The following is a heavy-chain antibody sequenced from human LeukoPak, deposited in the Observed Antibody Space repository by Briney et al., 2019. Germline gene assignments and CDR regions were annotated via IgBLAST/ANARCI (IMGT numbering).Heavy chain of an antibody. J-gene: IGHJ4*02. CDR3: AKDRVPDSGWDIDY. D-gene: IGHD6-19*01. Sequence: GGSLRLSCAASGFTFSSYAMSWVRPAPGKGLEWVSAISGSGGSTYYADSVKGRFTISRDNSKDTLYLQMNSLRAEDTAVYYCAKDRVPDSGWDIDYWGQGTPVTVSS. V-gene: IGHV3-23*01. CDR1: GFTFSSYA. CDR2: ISGSGGST.